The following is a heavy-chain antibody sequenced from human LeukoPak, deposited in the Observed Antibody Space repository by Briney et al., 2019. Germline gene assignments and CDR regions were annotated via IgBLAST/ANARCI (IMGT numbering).Heavy chain of an antibody. J-gene: IGHJ6*03. CDR3: ARDLTRNYYYYMDV. Sequence: GGSLRLSCAASGFTSSNSWMSSVRQAPGKGLEWVANIKQDGREKYYVDSVKGRFTISRDNAKNSLYLQMNSLRAEDTAVYYCARDLTRNYYYYMDVWGKGTTVTVSS. V-gene: IGHV3-7*01. CDR1: GFTSSNSW. D-gene: IGHD3-9*01. CDR2: IKQDGREK.